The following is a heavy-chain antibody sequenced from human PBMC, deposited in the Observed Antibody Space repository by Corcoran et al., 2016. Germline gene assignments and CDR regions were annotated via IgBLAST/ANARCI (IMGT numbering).Heavy chain of an antibody. J-gene: IGHJ2*01. Sequence: QVQLQQWGAGLLKPSETLSLTCAVYGGSFSGYYWSWIRQPPGKGLEWIGEINHSGSTNYNPSLKSRVTISVDTSKNQFSLKLSSLTAADTAVYYCARGHASVVVVAATTYFDLWGRGTLVTVSS. CDR2: INHSGST. V-gene: IGHV4-34*01. D-gene: IGHD2-15*01. CDR1: GGSFSGYY. CDR3: ARGHASVVVVAATTYFDL.